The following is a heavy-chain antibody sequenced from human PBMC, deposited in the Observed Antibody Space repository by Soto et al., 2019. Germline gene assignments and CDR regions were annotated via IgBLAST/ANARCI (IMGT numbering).Heavy chain of an antibody. CDR3: ARVVWGDSSGYYYSWFDP. D-gene: IGHD3-22*01. CDR2: IYHSGST. Sequence: SETLSLTCAVSGYSISSGYYWGWIRQPPGKGLEWIGSIYHSGSTYYNPSLKSRVTISVDTSKNQFSLKLSSVTAADTAVYYCARVVWGDSSGYYYSWFDPWGQGTLVTVSS. V-gene: IGHV4-38-2*01. J-gene: IGHJ5*02. CDR1: GYSISSGYY.